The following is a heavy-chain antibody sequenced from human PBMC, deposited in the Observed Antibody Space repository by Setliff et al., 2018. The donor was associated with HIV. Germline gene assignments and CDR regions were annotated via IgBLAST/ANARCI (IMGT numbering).Heavy chain of an antibody. CDR1: GGSISSHY. V-gene: IGHV4-59*11. CDR2: IYYSGTT. Sequence: SETLSLTCTVSGGSISSHYWSWIRQPPGKGLEWIAYIYYSGTTSYNPSLKSRVTISVDTSKKQSSLKLDSVTAADTAVYYCAKGVAGLQYYYYYMDVWGKGTTVTVSS. CDR3: AKGVAGLQYYYYYMDV. J-gene: IGHJ6*03. D-gene: IGHD6-19*01.